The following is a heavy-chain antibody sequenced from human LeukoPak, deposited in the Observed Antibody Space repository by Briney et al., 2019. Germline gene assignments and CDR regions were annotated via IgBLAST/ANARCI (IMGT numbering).Heavy chain of an antibody. CDR3: ARGSISSWAPHEYFQH. D-gene: IGHD6-13*01. CDR1: GFTVSSNY. J-gene: IGHJ1*01. Sequence: GSLRLSCAASGFTVSSNYMSWVRQPPGKGLEWIGEINHSGSTNYNPSLKSRVTISVDTSKNQFSLKLSSVTAADTAVYYCARGSISSWAPHEYFQHWGQGTLVTVSS. V-gene: IGHV4-34*01. CDR2: INHSGST.